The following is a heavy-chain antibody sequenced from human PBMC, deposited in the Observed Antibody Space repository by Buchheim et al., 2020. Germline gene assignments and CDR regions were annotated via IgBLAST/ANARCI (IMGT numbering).Heavy chain of an antibody. CDR3: ARATYYYDSSGYYYGMDV. V-gene: IGHV3-21*01. CDR2: ISSSSSYI. CDR1: GFTFSSYS. J-gene: IGHJ6*02. Sequence: EVQLVESGGGLVKPGGSLRLSCAASGFTFSSYSMNWVRQAPGKGLEWVSSISSSSSYIYYADSVKGRFTISRDNAKNSLYLQMNSLRAEDTAVYCCARATYYYDSSGYYYGMDVWGQGTT. D-gene: IGHD3-22*01.